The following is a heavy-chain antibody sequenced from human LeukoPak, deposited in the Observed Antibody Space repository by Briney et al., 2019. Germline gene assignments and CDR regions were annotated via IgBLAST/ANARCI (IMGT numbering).Heavy chain of an antibody. D-gene: IGHD1-26*01. Sequence: SQTLSLTCTVSGGSISSGSYYWSWIRQPAGKGLEWIGRIYTSGSTNYSPSLKSRVTISVDTSKNQFSLKLSSVTAADTAVYYCARGIVGATFDYWGQGTLVTVSS. CDR2: IYTSGST. J-gene: IGHJ4*02. V-gene: IGHV4-61*02. CDR1: GGSISSGSYY. CDR3: ARGIVGATFDY.